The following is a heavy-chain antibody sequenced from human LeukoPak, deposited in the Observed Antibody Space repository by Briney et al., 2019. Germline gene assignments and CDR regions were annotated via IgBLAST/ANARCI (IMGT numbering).Heavy chain of an antibody. CDR3: ARDGHGDGIMSGYSYFGMDV. CDR1: RFSHSSYN. J-gene: IGHJ6*02. D-gene: IGHD3-9*01. V-gene: IGHV3-21*01. CDR2: ITISSNFI. Sequence: PGGSQRLSCTASRFSHSSYNMNWARHAPGKGLEWVSSITISSNFIDYAHSVRGRHTISTDNARNSLFLEMNSLRTEDTAVYFCARDGHGDGIMSGYSYFGMDVWGQGTTATVSS.